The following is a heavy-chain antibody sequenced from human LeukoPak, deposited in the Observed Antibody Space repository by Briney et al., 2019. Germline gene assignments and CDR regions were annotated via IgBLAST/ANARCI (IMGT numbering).Heavy chain of an antibody. CDR1: GFTFSSYS. J-gene: IGHJ4*02. CDR3: ARDPLYGDYGGGFDY. Sequence: GGSLRLSCAASGFTFSSYSMNWVRQAPGEGLEWVSSISSSSSYIYYADSVKSRFTISRDNAKNSLYLQMNSLRAEDTAVYYCARDPLYGDYGGGFDYWGQGTLVTVSS. CDR2: ISSSSSYI. D-gene: IGHD4-17*01. V-gene: IGHV3-21*01.